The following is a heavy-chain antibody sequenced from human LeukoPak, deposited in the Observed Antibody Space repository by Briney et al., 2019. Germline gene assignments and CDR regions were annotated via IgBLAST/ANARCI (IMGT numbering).Heavy chain of an antibody. J-gene: IGHJ6*03. V-gene: IGHV4-59*01. CDR1: GGSISSYY. Sequence: SETLSLTCTVSGGSISSYYWSWIRQPPGKGLEWIGYIYYSGSTNYNPSLKSRVTISVDTSKNQFSLKLSSVTAADTAVYYCARGYSGYDPPYYYYYYYMDVWGKGTTVTISS. CDR3: ARGYSGYDPPYYYYYYYMDV. D-gene: IGHD5-12*01. CDR2: IYYSGST.